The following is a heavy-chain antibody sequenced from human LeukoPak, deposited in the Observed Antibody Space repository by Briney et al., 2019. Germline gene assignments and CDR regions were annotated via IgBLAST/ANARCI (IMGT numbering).Heavy chain of an antibody. CDR1: GFTFSSYA. Sequence: GASLRLSCAASGFTFSSYAMSWVRQAPGKGLEWVSAISGSSGSTYYADSVKGRFTISRDNSKNTLYLQMNSLRAEDTAVYYCAKGDCSSTSCHYYYYGMDVWGQGTTVTVSS. CDR2: ISGSSGST. CDR3: AKGDCSSTSCHYYYYGMDV. J-gene: IGHJ6*02. V-gene: IGHV3-23*01. D-gene: IGHD2-2*01.